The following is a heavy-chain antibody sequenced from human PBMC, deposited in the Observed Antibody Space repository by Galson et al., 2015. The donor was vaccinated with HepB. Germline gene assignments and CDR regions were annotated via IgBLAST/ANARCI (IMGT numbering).Heavy chain of an antibody. CDR1: GFTFGAYE. CDR3: VRDDALWSWYFDS. Sequence: RLSCAASGFTFGAYEMNWVRQAPGKGLEWISYISSNGYMIYYAESVKGRFTVSRDNARDSLYLQMNSLRVEDTAVYYCVRDDALWSWYFDSWGQGILVTVSS. V-gene: IGHV3-48*03. CDR2: ISSNGYMI. D-gene: IGHD3-10*01. J-gene: IGHJ4*02.